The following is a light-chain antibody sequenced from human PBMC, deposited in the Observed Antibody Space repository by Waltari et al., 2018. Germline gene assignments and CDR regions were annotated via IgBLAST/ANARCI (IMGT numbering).Light chain of an antibody. Sequence: QSALTQPPSASGSRGQSVTISCTGTSSDVGGYNYVSWYQPHPGEAPKLMIFEVNKRPSGVPDRFSGSKSGNTASLTVSGLQAEDDADYYCSSYAGSNNLVFGTGTKVTVL. CDR3: SSYAGSNNLV. CDR2: EVN. V-gene: IGLV2-8*01. CDR1: SSDVGGYNY. J-gene: IGLJ1*01.